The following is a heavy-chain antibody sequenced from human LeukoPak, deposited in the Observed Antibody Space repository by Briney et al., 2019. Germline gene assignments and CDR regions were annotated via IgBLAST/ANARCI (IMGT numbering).Heavy chain of an antibody. V-gene: IGHV3-21*01. D-gene: IGHD3-10*01. CDR2: MGGSGTSI. CDR1: GFTFRTYA. Sequence: GGSLRLSCETSGFTFRTYAMNWVRQAPGKGLEWVSSMGGSGTSIYYADSVKGRFTISRDNAKNSLYLQMNSLRAEDTAVYYCAKGGLWFGELLRDAYYYYGMDVWGQGTTVTVSS. CDR3: AKGGLWFGELLRDAYYYYGMDV. J-gene: IGHJ6*02.